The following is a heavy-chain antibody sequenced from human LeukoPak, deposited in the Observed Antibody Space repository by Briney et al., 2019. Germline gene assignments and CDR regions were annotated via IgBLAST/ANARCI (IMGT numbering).Heavy chain of an antibody. V-gene: IGHV1-8*01. CDR1: GYTFTSYD. CDR3: ARNQDYAEARDDY. J-gene: IGHJ4*02. CDR2: MNPNSGNT. D-gene: IGHD4-17*01. Sequence: ASVTVSFKASGYTFTSYDINWVRQATGQGLEWIGWMNPNSGNTGYAQKFQVRVTMTRNTSISTAYMELSSLRSEDTAVYYCARNQDYAEARDDYWGQGTLVTVSS.